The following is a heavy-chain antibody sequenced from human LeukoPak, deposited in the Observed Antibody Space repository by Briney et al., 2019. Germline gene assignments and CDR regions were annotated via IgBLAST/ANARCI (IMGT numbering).Heavy chain of an antibody. D-gene: IGHD3-22*01. CDR1: GFTFSSYA. J-gene: IGHJ3*02. CDR2: ISPDGGTT. CDR3: AREGHSSGHCGAFDI. Sequence: PGGSLRLSCAASGFTFSSYAIHWVRQAPGKGLEYVSAISPDGGTTYYANSVKGRFTISRDNSNNTLYLQMGSLRAEDMAVYYCAREGHSSGHCGAFDIWGQGTMVTVSS. V-gene: IGHV3-64*01.